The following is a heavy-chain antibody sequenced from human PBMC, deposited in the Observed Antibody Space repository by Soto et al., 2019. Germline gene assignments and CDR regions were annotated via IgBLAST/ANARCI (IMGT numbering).Heavy chain of an antibody. Sequence: SGPTLVNPTQTLTLTCTFSGFSLSTSGMCVSWIRQPPGKALEWLARIDWDDDKYYSTSLKTRLTISKDTSKNQVVLTMTNMDPVDTATYYCARIPDYSNYGYFDYWGQGTLVTVSS. CDR2: IDWDDDK. V-gene: IGHV2-70*11. CDR3: ARIPDYSNYGYFDY. CDR1: GFSLSTSGMC. J-gene: IGHJ4*02. D-gene: IGHD4-4*01.